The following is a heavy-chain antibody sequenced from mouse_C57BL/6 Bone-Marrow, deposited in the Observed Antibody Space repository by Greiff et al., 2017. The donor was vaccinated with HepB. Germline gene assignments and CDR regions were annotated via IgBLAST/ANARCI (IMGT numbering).Heavy chain of an antibody. V-gene: IGHV1-69*01. D-gene: IGHD2-3*01. Sequence: QVQLQQPGAELVMPGASVKLSCKASGYTFTSYWMHWVKQRPGQGLEWIGEIDPSDSYTNYNQKFKGKSTLTVDKSSSTAYMQLSSLTSEDSAVYYCARDDGYYPYCDYWGQGTTLTGSS. J-gene: IGHJ2*01. CDR2: IDPSDSYT. CDR3: ARDDGYYPYCDY. CDR1: GYTFTSYW.